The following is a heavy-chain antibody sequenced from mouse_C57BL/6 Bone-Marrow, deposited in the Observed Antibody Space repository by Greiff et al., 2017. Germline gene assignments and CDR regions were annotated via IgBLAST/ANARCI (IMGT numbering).Heavy chain of an antibody. D-gene: IGHD1-1*01. J-gene: IGHJ3*01. CDR3: ASLYGSSPAWFAY. Sequence: EVQLVESGGSLVKPGGSLTLSCAASGFTFSSYAMSWVRQTPEKRLEWVATISDGGSYTYYPDNVKGRFTISRDNAKNNLYLQMSHLKSEDTAMYYCASLYGSSPAWFAYWGQGTLVTVSA. CDR1: GFTFSSYA. CDR2: ISDGGSYT. V-gene: IGHV5-4*01.